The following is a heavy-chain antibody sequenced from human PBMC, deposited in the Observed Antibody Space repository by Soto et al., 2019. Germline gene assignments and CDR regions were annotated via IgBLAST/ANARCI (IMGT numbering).Heavy chain of an antibody. CDR2: IYYSGST. J-gene: IGHJ3*02. CDR3: ARQRGGAFDI. V-gene: IGHV4-39*01. CDR1: GRSISSSSYY. Sequence: SETLALTSTTSGRSISSSSYYSGWLRQPPGKGQEWIGSIYYSGSTYYNPSLKSRVTISVDTSKNQFSLKLSSVTAADTAVYYCARQRGGAFDIWGQGTMVTVSS. D-gene: IGHD5-12*01.